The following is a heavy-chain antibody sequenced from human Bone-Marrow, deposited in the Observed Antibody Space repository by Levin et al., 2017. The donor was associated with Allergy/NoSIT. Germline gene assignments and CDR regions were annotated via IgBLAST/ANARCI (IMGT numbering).Heavy chain of an antibody. Sequence: GESLKISCTASGFTFGDYAMSWFRQAPGKGLEWVGFIRSKAYGGTTEYAASVKGRFTMSRDDSKSIAYLQMNSLKTEDTAVYYCTGDHYDFWSGAHYFDYWGQGTLVTVSS. CDR3: TGDHYDFWSGAHYFDY. J-gene: IGHJ4*02. CDR2: IRSKAYGGTT. V-gene: IGHV3-49*03. D-gene: IGHD3-3*01. CDR1: GFTFGDYA.